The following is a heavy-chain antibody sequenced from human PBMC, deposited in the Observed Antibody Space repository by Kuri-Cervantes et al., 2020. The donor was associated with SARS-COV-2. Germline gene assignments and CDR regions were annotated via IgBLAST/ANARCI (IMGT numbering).Heavy chain of an antibody. CDR3: ARDRRPAAAGTFFDY. Sequence: SETLSLTCTVSGGSISSYYWSWIRQPAGKGLEWIGRIYTSGSTNYNPSLKSRVTMSVDTSKNQFSLKLSSVTAADTAVYYCARDRRPAAAGTFFDYWGQGTLVTVSS. D-gene: IGHD6-13*01. V-gene: IGHV4-4*07. CDR2: IYTSGST. CDR1: GGSISSYY. J-gene: IGHJ4*02.